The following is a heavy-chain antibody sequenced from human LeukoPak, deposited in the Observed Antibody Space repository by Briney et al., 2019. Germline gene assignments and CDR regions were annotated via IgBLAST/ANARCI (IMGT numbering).Heavy chain of an antibody. CDR1: GFTFSSYW. CDR3: AREDSSGTYT. CDR2: INSDGSSK. Sequence: GGSLRLSCAASGFTFSSYWMSWVRQAPGKGLVRASRINSDGSSKTYADSVKGRFTISRDNAKSTLYLQRNSLRAEDTALYYCAREDSSGTYTWGQGNLVTVSA. V-gene: IGHV3-74*01. J-gene: IGHJ5*02. D-gene: IGHD6-19*01.